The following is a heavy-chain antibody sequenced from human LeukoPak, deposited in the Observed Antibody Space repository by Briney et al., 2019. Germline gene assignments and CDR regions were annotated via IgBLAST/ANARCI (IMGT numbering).Heavy chain of an antibody. V-gene: IGHV1-8*01. J-gene: IGHJ4*02. CDR3: ARGRRGMATTRPRGYYFDY. CDR1: GYTFTSYD. Sequence: ASVKVSCKASGYTFTSYDINWVRQATGQGLEWMGWMNPNSGNTGYAQKFQGRVTMTRNTSISTVYMELSSLRSEDTAVYYRARGRRGMATTRPRGYYFDYWGQGTLVTVSS. CDR2: MNPNSGNT. D-gene: IGHD5-24*01.